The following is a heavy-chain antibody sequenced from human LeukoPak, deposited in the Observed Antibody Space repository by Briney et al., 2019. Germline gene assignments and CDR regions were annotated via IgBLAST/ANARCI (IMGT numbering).Heavy chain of an antibody. D-gene: IGHD1-26*01. CDR1: GFTFSDYA. CDR2: ISGSGVMT. J-gene: IGHJ4*02. Sequence: GGSLRLSCAASGFTFSDYAMTWVRQAPGKGLEWVATISGSGVMTYYADSVKGRFTISRDNSKNTLSLQMNSLRTEDTAVYYCARFYANEWALPHWGQGTLVTVSS. V-gene: IGHV3-23*01. CDR3: ARFYANEWALPH.